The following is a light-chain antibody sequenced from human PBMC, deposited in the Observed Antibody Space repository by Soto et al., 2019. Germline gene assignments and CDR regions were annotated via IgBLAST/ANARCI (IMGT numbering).Light chain of an antibody. CDR3: QQYDNYSP. CDR1: QSISDL. Sequence: IQMTQSPSTLSASVGDRVTITCRASQSISDLLAWYQQKPGEAPKLLIYKPSSLESGVPSRFSGSGSGTQFSLTISSLQPDDFATYYYQQYDNYSPFGGGTKVEIK. V-gene: IGKV1-5*03. J-gene: IGKJ4*02. CDR2: KPS.